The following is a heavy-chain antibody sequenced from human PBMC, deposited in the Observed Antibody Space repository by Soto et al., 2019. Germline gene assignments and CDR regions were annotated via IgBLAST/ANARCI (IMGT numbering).Heavy chain of an antibody. CDR3: ASHYYDTAGYYNY. Sequence: GASVKVSCKSSGYTFTSYYVHWVRQAPGQGLEWMGLINPNGGSTGYAQKFKGRVTLTRDTSTATVYMDLSSLRSEDTAVYFCASHYYDTAGYYNYWGQGTPVTVSS. D-gene: IGHD3-22*01. CDR2: INPNGGST. CDR1: GYTFTSYY. J-gene: IGHJ4*02. V-gene: IGHV1-46*01.